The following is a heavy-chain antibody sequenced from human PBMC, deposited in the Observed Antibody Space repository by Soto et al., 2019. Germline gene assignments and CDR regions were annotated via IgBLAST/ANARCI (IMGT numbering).Heavy chain of an antibody. CDR1: GFTFTSSA. CDR3: AASGYSYGYPAYWFDP. D-gene: IGHD5-18*01. CDR2: IVVGSGNT. V-gene: IGHV1-58*01. J-gene: IGHJ5*02. Sequence: SVKVSGKASGFTFTSSAVQWVRQARGQRLEWIGWIVVGSGNTNYAQKFQERVTITRDMSTSTAYMELSSLRSEDTAVYYCAASGYSYGYPAYWFDPWGQGTLVTVSS.